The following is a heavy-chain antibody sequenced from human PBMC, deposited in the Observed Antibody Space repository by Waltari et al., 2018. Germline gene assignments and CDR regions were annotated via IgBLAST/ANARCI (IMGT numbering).Heavy chain of an antibody. CDR2: ISYDGSNK. Sequence: GFTFSSYAMHWVRQAPGTGLEWVAVISYDGSNKYYADSVKGRFTISRDNSKNTLYLQMNSLRAEDTAVYYCAREEQWLNYWGQGTLVTVSS. V-gene: IGHV3-30-3*01. D-gene: IGHD6-19*01. CDR3: AREEQWLNY. J-gene: IGHJ4*02. CDR1: GFTFSSYA.